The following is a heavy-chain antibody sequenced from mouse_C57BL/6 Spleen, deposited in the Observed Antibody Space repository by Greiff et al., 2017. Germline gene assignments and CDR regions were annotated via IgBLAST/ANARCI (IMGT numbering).Heavy chain of an antibody. V-gene: IGHV1-52*01. D-gene: IGHD2-3*01. J-gene: IGHJ2*01. Sequence: QLQQPGAELVRPGSSVKLSCKASGYTFTSYWMHWVKQRPIQGLEWIGNIDPSDSETHYNQKFKDKATLTVDKSSSTAYMQLSSLTSEDSAVYYCARLGVMGDYWGQGTTLTVSA. CDR2: IDPSDSET. CDR3: ARLGVMGDY. CDR1: GYTFTSYW.